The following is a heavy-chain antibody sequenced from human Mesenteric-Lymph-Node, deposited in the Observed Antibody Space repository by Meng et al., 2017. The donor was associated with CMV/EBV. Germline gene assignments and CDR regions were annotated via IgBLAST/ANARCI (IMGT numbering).Heavy chain of an antibody. J-gene: IGHJ6*02. CDR1: GFTFSSYE. CDR3: ARDKRYCSSTSLVRCYLANYYYGMDV. V-gene: IGHV3-48*03. CDR2: ISSSGSTI. D-gene: IGHD2-2*01. Sequence: GGSLRLSCAASGFTFSSYEMNWVRQAPGKGLEWVSYISSSGSTIYYADSVKGRFTISRDNAKNSLYLQMNSLRVEDTAVYYCARDKRYCSSTSLVRCYLANYYYGMDVWGQGTTVTVSS.